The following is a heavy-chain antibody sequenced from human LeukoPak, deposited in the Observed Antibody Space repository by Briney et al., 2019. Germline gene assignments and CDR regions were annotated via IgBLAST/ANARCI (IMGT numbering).Heavy chain of an antibody. CDR2: IYPGDSDT. Sequence: HGESLKISCKGSGYSFTSYWIGWVRQMPGKGLEWMGIIYPGDSDTRYSPSSQGQVTISADKSISTAYLQWSSLKASDTAMYYCARNDFWSASRFDPWGQGTLVTVSS. D-gene: IGHD3-3*01. CDR1: GYSFTSYW. CDR3: ARNDFWSASRFDP. V-gene: IGHV5-51*01. J-gene: IGHJ5*02.